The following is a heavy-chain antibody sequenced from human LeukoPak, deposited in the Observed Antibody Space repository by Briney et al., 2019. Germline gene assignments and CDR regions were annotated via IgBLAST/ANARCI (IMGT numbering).Heavy chain of an antibody. CDR3: ARGEVVAATYLTFDY. V-gene: IGHV3-30-3*01. D-gene: IGHD2-15*01. CDR1: GFTFSSYA. CDR2: ISYDGSNK. J-gene: IGHJ4*02. Sequence: PGGSLRLSCAASGFTFSSYAMHWVRQAPGKGLEWVAVISYDGSNKYYADSVKGRFTISRDNSKNTLYLQMNSLRAEDTAVYYCARGEVVAATYLTFDYWGQGTLVTVSS.